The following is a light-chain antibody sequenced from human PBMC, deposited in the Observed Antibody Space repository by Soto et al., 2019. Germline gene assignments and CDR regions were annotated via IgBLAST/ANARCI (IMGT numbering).Light chain of an antibody. CDR2: EVS. CDR3: TSYTSSGTYV. V-gene: IGLV2-14*01. Sequence: QSALTQPASVSGSPGQSIAISCTGTSSDVGAYNYVSWYQQHPGKAPKLMICEVSNRPSGVSNRFSGSKSGNTASLTISGLQAEDEADYYCTSYTSSGTYVFGTGTKVTVL. J-gene: IGLJ1*01. CDR1: SSDVGAYNY.